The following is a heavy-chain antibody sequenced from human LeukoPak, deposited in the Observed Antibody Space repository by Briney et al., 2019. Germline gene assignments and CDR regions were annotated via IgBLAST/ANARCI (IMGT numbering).Heavy chain of an antibody. Sequence: GGSLRLSCAASGFPLISYSINWVRQAPGKGLEWVSYISSSGSAIYCVDSVKGRFTVSRDNAKNSLFLQMNSPRAEDTAVYYCVRVKGSYFDYWGQGALVTVSS. CDR2: ISSSGSAI. D-gene: IGHD2-15*01. J-gene: IGHJ4*02. CDR3: VRVKGSYFDY. CDR1: GFPLISYS. V-gene: IGHV3-48*01.